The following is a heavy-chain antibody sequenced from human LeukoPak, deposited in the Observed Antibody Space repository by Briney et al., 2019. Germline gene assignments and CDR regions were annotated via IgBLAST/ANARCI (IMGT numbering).Heavy chain of an antibody. V-gene: IGHV1-46*01. CDR3: ARVGGYYDSSGYSDY. J-gene: IGHJ4*02. D-gene: IGHD3-22*01. CDR2: INPSGGST. CDR1: GYTFTSYY. Sequence: ASVKVSCKASGYTFTSYYMHWVRQAPGQGLDWMGIINPSGGSTSYAQKFQGRVTMTRDTSTSTVYMELSSLRSEDTAVYYCARVGGYYDSSGYSDYWGQGTLVTVSS.